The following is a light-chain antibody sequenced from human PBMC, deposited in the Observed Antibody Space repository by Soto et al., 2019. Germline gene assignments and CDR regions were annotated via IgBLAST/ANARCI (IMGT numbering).Light chain of an antibody. CDR3: QQYNSYSWT. CDR2: KAS. Sequence: DIPMTQSPSTLSASVGDRVTITCRASQNIDTWLAWFQQKPGKAPKVLIYKASSLQSGVPSRFSGSGSGTEFTLTISSLQPDDFATYYCQQYNSYSWTFGHGTKVEIK. CDR1: QNIDTW. J-gene: IGKJ1*01. V-gene: IGKV1-5*03.